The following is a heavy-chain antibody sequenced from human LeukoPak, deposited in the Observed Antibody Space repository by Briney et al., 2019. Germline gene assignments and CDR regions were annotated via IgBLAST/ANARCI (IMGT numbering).Heavy chain of an antibody. D-gene: IGHD5-18*01. CDR1: GFTFSSYA. J-gene: IGHJ6*02. CDR2: IWYDGSIK. Sequence: GRSLRLSCAASGFTFSSYAMHWVRQAPGKGLEWVTVIWYDGSIKYYADSVKGRFTISRDNSKNTLYVQMNSLRAEDTAVYYCAREGGGYSYGYGMDVWGQGTTVTVSS. CDR3: AREGGGYSYGYGMDV. V-gene: IGHV3-33*01.